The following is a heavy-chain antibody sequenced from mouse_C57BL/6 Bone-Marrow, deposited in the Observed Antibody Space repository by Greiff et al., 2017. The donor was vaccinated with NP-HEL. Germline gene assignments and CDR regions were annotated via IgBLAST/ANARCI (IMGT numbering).Heavy chain of an antibody. CDR3: ARDPYYGSSHWYFDV. CDR1: GFTFSSYA. V-gene: IGHV5-4*01. D-gene: IGHD1-1*01. Sequence: EVQGVESGGGLVKPGGSLKLSCAASGFTFSSYAMSWVRQTPEKRLEWVATISDGGSYTYYPDNVKGRFTISRDNAKNNLYLQMSHLKSEDTAMYYCARDPYYGSSHWYFDVWGTGTTVTVSS. J-gene: IGHJ1*03. CDR2: ISDGGSYT.